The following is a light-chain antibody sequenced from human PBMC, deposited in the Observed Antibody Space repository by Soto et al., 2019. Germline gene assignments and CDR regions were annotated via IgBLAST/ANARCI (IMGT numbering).Light chain of an antibody. CDR2: EVS. Sequence: QSALTQPASVSGSPGQSITISCTGTSSDVGGYNYVSWYQQHPGKAPQLMIYEVSNRPSGVSNRFSGSKSGNTASLTISGLQAEDEADYYCSSYTRSSTPWVFGGGTKVTVL. J-gene: IGLJ3*02. CDR3: SSYTRSSTPWV. V-gene: IGLV2-14*01. CDR1: SSDVGGYNY.